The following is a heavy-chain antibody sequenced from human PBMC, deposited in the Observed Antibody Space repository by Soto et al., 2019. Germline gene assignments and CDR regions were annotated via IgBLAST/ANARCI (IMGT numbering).Heavy chain of an antibody. V-gene: IGHV3-23*01. D-gene: IGHD3-9*01. CDR1: GFTFSSYA. Sequence: EVQLLESGGGLVQPGGSLRLSCAASGFTFSSYAMSWVRQAPGKGLEWVSAISGSGGSTYYADSVKGRFTISRDNSKNPLYLQMNSLRAEDTAVYYCAKGPSYYDILTGYYNFNDWGQGTLVTVSS. CDR3: AKGPSYYDILTGYYNFND. J-gene: IGHJ4*02. CDR2: ISGSGGST.